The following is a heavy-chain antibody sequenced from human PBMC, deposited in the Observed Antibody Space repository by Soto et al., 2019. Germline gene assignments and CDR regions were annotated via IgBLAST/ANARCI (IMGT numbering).Heavy chain of an antibody. CDR2: ISTDKGNT. V-gene: IGHV1-18*01. CDR3: ARDRDWNLDY. D-gene: IGHD2-21*02. Sequence: SVKVSCKASGYSFTNYGMSWVRQAPGQGLEWMGWISTDKGNTKYAQNFQSRATLTTDTSTSTAYMELRSLRSDDTAVYYCARDRDWNLDYWGQGTLVTVSS. J-gene: IGHJ4*02. CDR1: GYSFTNYG.